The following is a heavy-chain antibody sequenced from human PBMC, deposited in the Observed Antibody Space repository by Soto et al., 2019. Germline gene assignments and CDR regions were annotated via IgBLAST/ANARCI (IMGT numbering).Heavy chain of an antibody. CDR2: IRTYNGNT. J-gene: IGHJ4*02. V-gene: IGHV1-18*01. CDR3: ARGPTDYYDNSGNYFLDY. D-gene: IGHD3-22*01. CDR1: GYTFTTYG. Sequence: QVQLVQSGAEVNKPGASVKVSCKASGYTFTTYGMSWVRQAPGQGLVWMGWIRTYNGNTKYAERLQGRVTMTTDTTTSTAYMELRSLRSDNTAVYYCARGPTDYYDNSGNYFLDYWGQRAQVTVSS.